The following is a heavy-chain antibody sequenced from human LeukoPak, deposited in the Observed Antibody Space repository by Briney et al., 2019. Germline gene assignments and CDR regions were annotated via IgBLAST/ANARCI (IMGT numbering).Heavy chain of an antibody. CDR3: ARPWYYDFWSGYYTGKAFDI. Sequence: SETLSLTCTVSGGSISSSSYYWGWIRQPPGKGLEWIGEINHSGSTNYNPSLKSRVTISVDTSKNQFSLKLSSVTAADTAVYYCARPWYYDFWSGYYTGKAFDIWGQGTMVTVSS. CDR1: GGSISSSSYY. V-gene: IGHV4-39*07. J-gene: IGHJ3*02. CDR2: INHSGST. D-gene: IGHD3-3*01.